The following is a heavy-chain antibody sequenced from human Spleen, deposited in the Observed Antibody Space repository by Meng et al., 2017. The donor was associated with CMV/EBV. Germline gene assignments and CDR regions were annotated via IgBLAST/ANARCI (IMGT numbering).Heavy chain of an antibody. CDR3: ARDLSRYTSGYVGCFDP. CDR1: GDTISSYF. V-gene: IGHV4-59*01. Sequence: GDTISSYFWSWIRQHPGKGLEWIANVYYSGSTYQNTSLKSRVTIAVDTSKNQFSLKLSSVTAADTAVYFCARDLSRYTSGYVGCFDPWGQGTLVTVSS. D-gene: IGHD5-18*01. J-gene: IGHJ5*02. CDR2: VYYSGST.